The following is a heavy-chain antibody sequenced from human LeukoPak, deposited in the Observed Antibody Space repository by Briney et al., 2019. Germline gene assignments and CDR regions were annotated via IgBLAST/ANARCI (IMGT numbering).Heavy chain of an antibody. CDR1: GFTFSSYW. V-gene: IGHV3-7*01. J-gene: IGHJ4*02. CDR2: IKQDGSEK. D-gene: IGHD1-26*01. Sequence: GGSLRLSWAASGFTFSSYWMSWVRQAPGKGLEWVANIKQDGSEKYYVDSVKGRFTISRDNAKNSLYLQMNSLRAGDTAVYYCATYHSGSYFYFDYWGQGTLVTVSS. CDR3: ATYHSGSYFYFDY.